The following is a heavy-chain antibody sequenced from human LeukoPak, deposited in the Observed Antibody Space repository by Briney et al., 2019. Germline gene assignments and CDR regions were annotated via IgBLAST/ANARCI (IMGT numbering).Heavy chain of an antibody. CDR3: ARRRCSSTSCHAYRVVVNWFDP. CDR2: INHSGST. D-gene: IGHD2-2*01. J-gene: IGHJ5*02. CDR1: GGPFSGYY. V-gene: IGHV4-34*01. Sequence: SETLSLTCAVYGGPFSGYYWSWIRQPPGKGLEWIGEINHSGSTNYNPSLKSRVTISVDTSKNQFSLKLSSVTAADTAVYYCARRRCSSTSCHAYRVVVNWFDPWGQGTLVTVSS.